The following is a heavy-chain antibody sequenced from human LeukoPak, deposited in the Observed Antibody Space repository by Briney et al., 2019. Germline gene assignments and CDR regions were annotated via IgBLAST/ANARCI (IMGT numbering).Heavy chain of an antibody. CDR2: INPHNGDT. J-gene: IGHJ4*02. V-gene: IGHV1-2*02. D-gene: IGHD2-15*01. CDR3: ATVRDIVVGGGPYYFDY. CDR1: GYTFIGYY. Sequence: ASVKVSCKASGYTFIGYYLHWVRQAPGQGLERMGWINPHNGDTNYAQKFQGRVTMTRDTSITTAYMELSRLKSDDTAVYYCATVRDIVVGGGPYYFDYWGQGTLVTVSS.